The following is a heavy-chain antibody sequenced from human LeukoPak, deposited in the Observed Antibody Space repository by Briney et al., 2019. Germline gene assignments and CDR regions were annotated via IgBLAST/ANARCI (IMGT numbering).Heavy chain of an antibody. CDR3: ARDRNWNYVRWFDP. Sequence: GGSLRLSCAASGFTFSSYGMHWVRQAPGKGLEWVAVIWYDGSNKYYADSVQGRFTISRDNSKNTLYLQMNSLRAEDTAVYYCARDRNWNYVRWFDPWGQGTLVTVSS. V-gene: IGHV3-33*08. CDR1: GFTFSSYG. D-gene: IGHD1-7*01. CDR2: IWYDGSNK. J-gene: IGHJ5*02.